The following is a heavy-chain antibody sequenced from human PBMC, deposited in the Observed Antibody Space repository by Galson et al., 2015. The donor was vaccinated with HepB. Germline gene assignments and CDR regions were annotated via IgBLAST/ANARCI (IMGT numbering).Heavy chain of an antibody. CDR1: GFTFSSYE. Sequence: SLRLSCAASGFTFSSYEMNWVRQAPGKGLEWVGFIRGKVYGEATEYAASVKGRFTISRDDSKSIAYLQMNSLKTKDTAVYYCTRGRSYYGSGSYPIDYWGQGTLVTVSS. CDR2: IRGKVYGEAT. V-gene: IGHV3-49*04. J-gene: IGHJ4*02. CDR3: TRGRSYYGSGSYPIDY. D-gene: IGHD3-10*01.